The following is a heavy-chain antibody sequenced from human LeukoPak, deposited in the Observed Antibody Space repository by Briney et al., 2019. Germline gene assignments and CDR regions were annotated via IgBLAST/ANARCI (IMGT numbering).Heavy chain of an antibody. V-gene: IGHV1-8*03. CDR1: GYTFTIYH. D-gene: IGHD3-10*01. CDR3: ARGRQGSGYYYMDV. Sequence: GASVKVSCKASGYTFTIYHINWVRQATGQGLEWMGWMNPNSGDTGYAQKFQGRVSITRNTSISTAYMELSSLISDDTAVYYCARGRQGSGYYYMDVWGKGTTVTVSS. J-gene: IGHJ6*03. CDR2: MNPNSGDT.